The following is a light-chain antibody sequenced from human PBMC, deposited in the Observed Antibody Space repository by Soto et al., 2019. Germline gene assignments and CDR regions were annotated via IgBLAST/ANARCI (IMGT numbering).Light chain of an antibody. CDR2: ESS. CDR1: SSDVGSYNL. J-gene: IGLJ1*01. CDR3: SSYTNINTRACV. Sequence: QSVLTQPASVSGSPGQSITISCTGTSSDVGSYNLVSWYQQHPGKAPKLMIYESSERPSGVSNRFSGSKSGNTASLTISGLQAEDEAEYYCSSYTNINTRACVFGTGTKVTVL. V-gene: IGLV2-14*02.